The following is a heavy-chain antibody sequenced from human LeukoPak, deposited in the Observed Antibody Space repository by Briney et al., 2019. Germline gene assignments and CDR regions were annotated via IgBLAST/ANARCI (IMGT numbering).Heavy chain of an antibody. Sequence: GGSLRLSCAASGVTFSSYGMHWVRKAPGKGLEWVAFIRYDGSNKYYADSVKGRFTISRDNSKNTLYLQMNSLRAEDTAVYYCAKLSRRLAVAGNFDYWGQGTLVTVSS. V-gene: IGHV3-30*02. CDR1: GVTFSSYG. J-gene: IGHJ4*02. D-gene: IGHD6-19*01. CDR2: IRYDGSNK. CDR3: AKLSRRLAVAGNFDY.